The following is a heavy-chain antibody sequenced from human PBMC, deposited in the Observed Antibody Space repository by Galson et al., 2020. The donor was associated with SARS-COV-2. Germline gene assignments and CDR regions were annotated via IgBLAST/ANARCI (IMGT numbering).Heavy chain of an antibody. CDR1: GFTFNTYA. Sequence: GESLKISCAASGFTFNTYAMGWVRQAPGKGLEWVSLITDNGYNTYYPDSVKGRFTISRDNSKNMLFLQMNSLRVEDTAVYYCAKEAGSGWATDYFQHWGRGTLVTVSS. D-gene: IGHD6-19*01. J-gene: IGHJ1*01. V-gene: IGHV3-23*01. CDR3: AKEAGSGWATDYFQH. CDR2: ITDNGYNT.